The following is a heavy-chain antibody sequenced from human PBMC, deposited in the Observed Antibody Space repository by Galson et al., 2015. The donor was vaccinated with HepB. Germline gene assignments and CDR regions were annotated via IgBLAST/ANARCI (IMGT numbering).Heavy chain of an antibody. CDR1: GFTFSSYG. V-gene: IGHV3-30*18. CDR3: AKDMATYDSSGYPFDY. CDR2: ISYDGSNK. J-gene: IGHJ4*02. Sequence: SLRLSCAASGFTFSSYGMHWVRQAPGKGLEWVAVISYDGSNKYYADSVKGRFTISRDNSKNTLYLQMNSLRAEDTAVYYCAKDMATYDSSGYPFDYWGQGTLVTVSS. D-gene: IGHD3-22*01.